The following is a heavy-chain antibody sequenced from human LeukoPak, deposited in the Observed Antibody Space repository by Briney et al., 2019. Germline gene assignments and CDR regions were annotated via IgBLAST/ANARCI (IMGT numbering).Heavy chain of an antibody. CDR3: ASASFSAMLN. D-gene: IGHD5-18*01. Sequence: SETLSLTCTVSVVSISSGSYYGGWIRQPAGGGLEWIGRMHITGSTNYNPSLNNRVTILVDTSKNQFSLKLNSVTDADTAVYYCASASFSAMLNWGQGTLVTVSS. CDR1: VVSISSGSYY. CDR2: MHITGST. J-gene: IGHJ4*02. V-gene: IGHV4-61*02.